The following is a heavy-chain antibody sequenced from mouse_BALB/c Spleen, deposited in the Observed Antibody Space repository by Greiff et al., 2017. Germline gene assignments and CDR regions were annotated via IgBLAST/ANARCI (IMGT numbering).Heavy chain of an antibody. J-gene: IGHJ2*01. CDR1: GFSLTSYG. V-gene: IGHV2-2*02. CDR2: IWSGGST. CDR3: ARNLGLRRDGYFDD. D-gene: IGHD2-4*01. Sequence: QVQLKQSGPGLVQPSQSLSITCTVSGFSLTSYGVHWVRQSPGKGLEWLGVIWSGGSTDYNAAFISRLSISKDNSKSQVFFKMNSLQANDTAIYYCARNLGLRRDGYFDDWGQGTTLTVSS.